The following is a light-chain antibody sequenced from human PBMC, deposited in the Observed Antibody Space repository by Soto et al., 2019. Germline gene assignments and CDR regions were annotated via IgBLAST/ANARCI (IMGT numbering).Light chain of an antibody. J-gene: IGKJ2*01. CDR3: QQRSNWPPYT. CDR2: DAS. CDR1: QGVTSN. V-gene: IGKV3-11*01. Sequence: EIVLTKSQPPRLFSPGERPTPSGRASQGVTSNLAWYQQKPGKAPRLLIYDASNRATGIPARFSGSGSGTDFTLTISSLEPEDFAVYYCQQRSNWPPYTFGQVTKLEIK.